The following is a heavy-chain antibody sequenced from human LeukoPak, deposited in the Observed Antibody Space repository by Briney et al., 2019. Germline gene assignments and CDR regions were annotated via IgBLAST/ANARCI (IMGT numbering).Heavy chain of an antibody. CDR3: ARDVGYYFDY. CDR1: GGSFSSNY. D-gene: IGHD5-12*01. CDR2: IYHSGST. V-gene: IGHV4-59*01. Sequence: PSETLSLTRSVSGGSFSSNYWSWIRQPPGRGLEWIGYIYHSGSTNYNPSLESRVTISVDASKNQFSLKLSSVTAADTAVYYCARDVGYYFDYWGQGTLVTVSS. J-gene: IGHJ4*02.